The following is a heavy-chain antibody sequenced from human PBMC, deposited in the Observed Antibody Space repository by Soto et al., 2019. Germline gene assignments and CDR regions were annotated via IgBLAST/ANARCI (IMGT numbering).Heavy chain of an antibody. J-gene: IGHJ4*02. CDR2: AAYSGGT. D-gene: IGHD2-15*01. Sequence: SETLSLTWTVSGGSIANNNYFWGWIRQPPGKGLEWIGSAAYSGGTYKNPSLKSRLTISVDTSKNQFSLKLTSVTAADTAVYYCAKVVVGATSHSDFDSWGQGTLVTVSS. CDR1: GGSIANNNYF. V-gene: IGHV4-39*01. CDR3: AKVVVGATSHSDFDS.